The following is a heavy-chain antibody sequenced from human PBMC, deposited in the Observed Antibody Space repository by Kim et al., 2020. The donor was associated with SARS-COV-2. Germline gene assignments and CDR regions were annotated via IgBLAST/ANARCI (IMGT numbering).Heavy chain of an antibody. Sequence: GGSLRLSCRGSGFSFGDYTMAWVRQAPGEGLEWVGFIRSQAYGGTSEYAASVKGRFTLSRGDSKNTGYLQMNSLKAEDTAVYYCSRSTTVVSLPDYWGQGTLVTVSS. J-gene: IGHJ4*02. CDR3: SRSTTVVSLPDY. V-gene: IGHV3-49*04. CDR1: GFSFGDYT. D-gene: IGHD4-17*01. CDR2: IRSQAYGGTS.